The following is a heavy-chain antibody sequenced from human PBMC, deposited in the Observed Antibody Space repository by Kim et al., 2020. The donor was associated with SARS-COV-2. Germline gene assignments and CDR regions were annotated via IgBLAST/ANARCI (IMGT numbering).Heavy chain of an antibody. CDR1: GFTFSSYG. CDR3: AKGWLRLSLDY. D-gene: IGHD5-12*01. Sequence: GGSLRLSCAASGFTFSSYGMHWVRQAPGKGLEWVAVISYDGSNKYYADSVKGRFTISRDNSKNTLYLQMNSLRAEDTAVYYCAKGWLRLSLDYWGQGTLVTVSS. V-gene: IGHV3-30*18. J-gene: IGHJ4*02. CDR2: ISYDGSNK.